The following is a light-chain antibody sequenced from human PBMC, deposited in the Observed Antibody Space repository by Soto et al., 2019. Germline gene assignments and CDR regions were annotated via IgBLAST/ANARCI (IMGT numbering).Light chain of an antibody. V-gene: IGKV3-20*01. CDR1: QTVSSSY. J-gene: IGKJ1*01. Sequence: VLTQSPSTLTLSPGERATLSCRASQTVSSSYLAWYQQKPGQAPRLLIYGASNRATGTPDRFSGSGSGTDFTLTTSRLEPEDFALYYCQQYGNSPWTFGQGTKV. CDR3: QQYGNSPWT. CDR2: GAS.